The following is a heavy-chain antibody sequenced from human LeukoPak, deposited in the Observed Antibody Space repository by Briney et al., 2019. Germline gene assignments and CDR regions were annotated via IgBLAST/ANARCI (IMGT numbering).Heavy chain of an antibody. CDR3: VKGLSMIVVSGQAA. D-gene: IGHD3-22*01. CDR2: FTGRGGST. V-gene: IGHV3-23*01. J-gene: IGHJ5*02. CDR1: GFTFSNSA. Sequence: PGGSLRLSCVASGFTFSNSALCWVRQAPGKGLEWGSTFTGRGGSTYYADSLKGRFTISRDNSKNTLYLQMNSLRAEDTAVYYCVKGLSMIVVSGQAAWGQGTLVTVSS.